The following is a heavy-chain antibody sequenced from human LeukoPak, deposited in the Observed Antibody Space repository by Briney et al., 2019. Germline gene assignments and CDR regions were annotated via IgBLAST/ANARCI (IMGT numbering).Heavy chain of an antibody. CDR3: ARGQEWYNWFDP. J-gene: IGHJ5*02. CDR2: INPNSGGT. CDR1: GYTFTGCY. D-gene: IGHD3-3*01. V-gene: IGHV1-2*02. Sequence: GASVKVSCKASGYTFTGCYIHWLRQAPGQGLEWMGWINPNSGGTKYAQKFQDRVTMTRDTSISTAYMELSRLRSDDTAVYYCARGQEWYNWFDPWGQGTLVTVSS.